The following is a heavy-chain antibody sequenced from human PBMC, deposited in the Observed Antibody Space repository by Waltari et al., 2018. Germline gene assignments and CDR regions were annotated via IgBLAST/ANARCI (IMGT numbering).Heavy chain of an antibody. V-gene: IGHV1-3*01. J-gene: IGHJ4*02. CDR2: INAGNGNT. D-gene: IGHD3-10*01. CDR1: GYTFTSYA. Sequence: QVQLVQSGAEVKKPGASVKVSCKASGYTFTSYAMHWVRQAPGQRLEWMGWINAGNGNTKYSQKFQGRVTITRDTSASTAYMELSSLRSEDTAVYYCARDKNGSGMFDYWGQGTLVTVSS. CDR3: ARDKNGSGMFDY.